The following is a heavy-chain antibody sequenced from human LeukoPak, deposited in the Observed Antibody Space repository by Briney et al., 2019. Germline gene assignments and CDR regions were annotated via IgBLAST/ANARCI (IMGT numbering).Heavy chain of an antibody. V-gene: IGHV4-59*01. CDR1: GGSISSYY. J-gene: IGHJ3*02. Sequence: SETLSLTCTVSGGSISSYYWSWIRQPPGKGLEWIGYIYYSGSTNYNPSLKSRVTISVDTSKNQFSLKLSSVTAADTAVYYCARVRAPRVRHDAFDIWGQGTMVTVSS. CDR3: ARVRAPRVRHDAFDI. CDR2: IYYSGST.